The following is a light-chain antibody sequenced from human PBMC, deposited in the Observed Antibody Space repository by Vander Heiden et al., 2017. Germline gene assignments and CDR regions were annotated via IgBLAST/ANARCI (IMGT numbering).Light chain of an antibody. CDR1: QSISSY. CDR3: QQSDSIPLT. CDR2: AAS. Sequence: DIQMTHSPSSLSASVGDRATSTCRARQSISSYLTWYQQKPGKAPKVLIYAASSLQSGVPSRFSGSGSGTDFTLTISSLQPEDFATYYCQQSDSIPLTFGGGTKVEIK. V-gene: IGKV1-39*01. J-gene: IGKJ4*01.